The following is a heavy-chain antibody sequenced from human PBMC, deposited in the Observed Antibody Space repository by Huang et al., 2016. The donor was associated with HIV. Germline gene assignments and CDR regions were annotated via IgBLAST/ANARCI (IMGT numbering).Heavy chain of an antibody. CDR3: AKESRWFSDFDH. D-gene: IGHD2-15*01. V-gene: IGHV3-30*04. J-gene: IGHJ4*02. Sequence: QVHLVESGGGVVQPGGSLRLSCAASGFKLRGFAMHWVRRAPGKGLEWVAVISYDGKSQFYTDSVKGRFTISRDNSDNTLSLQMKGLRPDDTAVYYCAKESRWFSDFDHWGQGVLVSVSS. CDR2: ISYDGKSQ. CDR1: GFKLRGFA.